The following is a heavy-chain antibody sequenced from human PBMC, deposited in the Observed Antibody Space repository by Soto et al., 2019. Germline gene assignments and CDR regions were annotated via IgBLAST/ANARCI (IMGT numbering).Heavy chain of an antibody. Sequence: EVQLVESGGALVQPGRSLRLSRVASGFNFDDSAMNWVRQVPGKGLEWVSGITWNSGHILYADSVKGRFTISRDNAKKSPYLELNSLRPEDTALYYCAKGRSSMIVVVMDYWGQGTPVTVSS. V-gene: IGHV3-9*01. CDR2: ITWNSGHI. CDR1: GFNFDDSA. D-gene: IGHD3-22*01. CDR3: AKGRSSMIVVVMDY. J-gene: IGHJ4*02.